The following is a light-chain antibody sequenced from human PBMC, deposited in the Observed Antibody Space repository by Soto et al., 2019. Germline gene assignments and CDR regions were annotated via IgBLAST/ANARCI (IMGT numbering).Light chain of an antibody. V-gene: IGLV1-44*01. CDR2: SNN. J-gene: IGLJ3*02. CDR1: SSNIGSNT. Sequence: SVLTQSPSASGTPGQRVTISCCGSSSNIGSNTVNWYQQLPGTAPKLLIHSNNQRPSGVPDRFSGSKSGNSASLAISGLQSEDEADYYCAAWDDSLNGWVFGGGTKVTVL. CDR3: AAWDDSLNGWV.